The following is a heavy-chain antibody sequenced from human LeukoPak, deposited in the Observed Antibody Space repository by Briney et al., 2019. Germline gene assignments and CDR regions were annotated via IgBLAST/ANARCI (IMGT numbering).Heavy chain of an antibody. CDR3: AKKPYYDSSGYLLFYFDY. J-gene: IGHJ4*02. CDR1: GFTFSSYA. V-gene: IGHV3-23*01. Sequence: PGGSLRLSCAASGFTFSSYAMHWVRQAPGKGLEWVSAISGSGGSTYYADSVKGRFTISRDNSKNTLYLQMNSLRAEDTAVYYCAKKPYYDSSGYLLFYFDYWGQGTLVTVSS. D-gene: IGHD3-22*01. CDR2: ISGSGGST.